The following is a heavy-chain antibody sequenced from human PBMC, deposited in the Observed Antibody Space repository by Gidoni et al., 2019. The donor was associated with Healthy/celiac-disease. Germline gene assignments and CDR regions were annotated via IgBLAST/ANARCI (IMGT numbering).Heavy chain of an antibody. J-gene: IGHJ2*01. CDR2: IGTAGDT. CDR3: ARESWDLRYFDL. CDR1: GFTFSSYD. V-gene: IGHV3-13*01. Sequence: EVQLVESGGGLVQPGGSLSLSCAASGFTFSSYDMHWVRQATGKGLEWVSAIGTAGDTYYPGSVKGRFTISRENAKNSLYLQMNSLRAGDTAVYYCARESWDLRYFDLWGRGTLVTVSS. D-gene: IGHD6-13*01.